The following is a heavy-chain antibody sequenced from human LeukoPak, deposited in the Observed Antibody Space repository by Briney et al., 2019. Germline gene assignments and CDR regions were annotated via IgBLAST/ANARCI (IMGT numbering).Heavy chain of an antibody. CDR3: ARPYYYYMDV. CDR1: GGSIFSTSYY. CDR2: IYYSGST. V-gene: IGHV4-39*07. Sequence: SETLSLTCTVSGGSIFSTSYYWGWIRQPPGKGLEWIGNIYYSGSTNYNPSLKSRVTISVDKSKNQFSLKLSSVTAADTAVYYCARPYYYYMDVWGKGTTVTVSS. J-gene: IGHJ6*03.